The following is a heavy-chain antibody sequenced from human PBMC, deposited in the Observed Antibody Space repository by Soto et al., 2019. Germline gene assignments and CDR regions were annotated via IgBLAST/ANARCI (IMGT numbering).Heavy chain of an antibody. CDR1: GGTFSSLG. V-gene: IGHV1-69*01. CDR3: ATRCTQGRWLEFEDY. Sequence: QVQLVQSGAEVKRPGSSVKVSCEASGGTFSSLGFTWVRQAPGQGLEWMGGIIPISGRTTFAPKFLGRVTITADESTTSRYMELTALTSDDTAMYYCATRCTQGRWLEFEDYWGQGTLVTVSS. D-gene: IGHD5-12*01. CDR2: IIPISGRT. J-gene: IGHJ4*02.